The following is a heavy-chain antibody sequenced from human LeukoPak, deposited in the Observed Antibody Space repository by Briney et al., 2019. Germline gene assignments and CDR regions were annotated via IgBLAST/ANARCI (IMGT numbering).Heavy chain of an antibody. Sequence: SETLSLTCTVRNGSMTHFYWSWIRQTPGKGLEWIGYIYYSGSTNYNPSLKSRVTISVDTSKNQFSLKLSSVTAADTAVYYCARITGSSWYFDYWGQGTLVTVSS. J-gene: IGHJ4*02. V-gene: IGHV4-59*01. D-gene: IGHD6-13*01. CDR3: ARITGSSWYFDY. CDR1: NGSMTHFY. CDR2: IYYSGST.